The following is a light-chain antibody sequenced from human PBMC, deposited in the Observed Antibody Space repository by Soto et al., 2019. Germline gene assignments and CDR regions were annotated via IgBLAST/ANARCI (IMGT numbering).Light chain of an antibody. CDR1: SSDVGDYNY. CDR2: DVS. V-gene: IGLV2-11*01. CDR3: CSYAGSYTLV. J-gene: IGLJ2*01. Sequence: QSALTQPRSVSGSPGQSVTISCTGTSSDVGDYNYVSWYQRHPGKAPKVLIYDVSERPSGVPDRFSGSKSGNTASLTISGLQAEDEADYYCCSYAGSYTLVFGGGTQLTVL.